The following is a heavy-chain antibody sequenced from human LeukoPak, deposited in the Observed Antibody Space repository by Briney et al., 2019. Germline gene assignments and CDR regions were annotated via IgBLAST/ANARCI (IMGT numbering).Heavy chain of an antibody. D-gene: IGHD3-22*01. Sequence: GGSLRLSCAASGFTFSSYAMSWVRQAPGKGLEWVSTISGSGGSTYYADSVKGRFTISRDNSKNTLYLQMNSLRAEDTAVHYCAKGSDSSGYYYLDYWGQGTLVTVSS. J-gene: IGHJ4*02. CDR1: GFTFSSYA. V-gene: IGHV3-23*01. CDR3: AKGSDSSGYYYLDY. CDR2: ISGSGGST.